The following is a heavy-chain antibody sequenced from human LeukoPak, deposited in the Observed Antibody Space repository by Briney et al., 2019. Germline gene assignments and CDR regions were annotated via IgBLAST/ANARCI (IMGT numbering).Heavy chain of an antibody. CDR1: GYTFTSYY. V-gene: IGHV1-46*01. D-gene: IGHD3-22*01. Sequence: GASVKVSCKASGYTFTSYYMHWVRQAPGQGLEWMGIINPSSGSTTYAQKFQGRVTMTRDMSTSTVYMELSSLRSEDTAVFYCARVSDYYDSSGYYSEWGQGTLVTVSS. CDR3: ARVSDYYDSSGYYSE. J-gene: IGHJ4*02. CDR2: INPSSGST.